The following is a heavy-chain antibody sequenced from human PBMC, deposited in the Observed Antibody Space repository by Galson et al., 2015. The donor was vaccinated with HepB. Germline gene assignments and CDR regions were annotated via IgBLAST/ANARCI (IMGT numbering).Heavy chain of an antibody. CDR2: INTNTGNP. Sequence: SVKVSCKASGYRFIRYGLNWVRQAPGQGLEWMGWINTNTGNPTYAQGFTGRFVFSLDTSVSTAYMQINNLKAVDSAVYYCARDGFDSTSDYWGQGTLVTVSS. J-gene: IGHJ4*02. V-gene: IGHV7-4-1*02. CDR1: GYRFIRYG. CDR3: ARDGFDSTSDY. D-gene: IGHD2/OR15-2a*01.